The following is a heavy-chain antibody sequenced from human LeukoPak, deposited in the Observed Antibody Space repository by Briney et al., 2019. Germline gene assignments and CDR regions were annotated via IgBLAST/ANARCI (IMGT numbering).Heavy chain of an antibody. D-gene: IGHD3-22*01. Sequence: ALVKVSCKASGYTFTSYAMNWVQQAPGQGLEWMGWINTYTGNPTYAQGFTGRFVFSLDTSVSTAYLQISSLKAEDTAVYYCARWDYDSSGYALYYFDYWGQGTLVTVSS. CDR3: ARWDYDSSGYALYYFDY. CDR2: INTYTGNP. V-gene: IGHV7-4-1*02. CDR1: GYTFTSYA. J-gene: IGHJ4*02.